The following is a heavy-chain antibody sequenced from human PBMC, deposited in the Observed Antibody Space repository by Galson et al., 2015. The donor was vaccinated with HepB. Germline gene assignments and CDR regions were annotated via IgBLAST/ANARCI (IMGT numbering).Heavy chain of an antibody. J-gene: IGHJ3*02. D-gene: IGHD3-16*01. Sequence: SLRLSCAASGFSFTRNSMHWARQAPGKGLEWVAATSDNGGKKYYADSVKGRFAISRDNSKNTLYLQMDSLRAEDTAVYYCAREGDRRTFDIWGQGTMVTVSP. CDR2: TSDNGGKK. V-gene: IGHV3-30*09. CDR1: GFSFTRNS. CDR3: AREGDRRTFDI.